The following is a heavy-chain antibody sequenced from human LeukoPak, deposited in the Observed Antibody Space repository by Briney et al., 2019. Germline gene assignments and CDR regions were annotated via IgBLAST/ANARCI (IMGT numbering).Heavy chain of an antibody. CDR3: ARTYPDAFDI. CDR1: GGSISSYY. J-gene: IGHJ3*02. D-gene: IGHD2-2*01. Sequence: PSETLSLTCTVSGGSISSYYWSWIRQPPGKGLEWIGYIYYSGSTNYNPSLKSRVTISVDTSKNQFSLKLSSVTAADTAVYYCARTYPDAFDIWGQGTMVTVSS. CDR2: IYYSGST. V-gene: IGHV4-59*08.